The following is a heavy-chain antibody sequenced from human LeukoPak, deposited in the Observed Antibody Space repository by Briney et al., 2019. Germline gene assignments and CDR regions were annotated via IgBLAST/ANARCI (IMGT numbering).Heavy chain of an antibody. CDR2: IYPGDSDT. CDR3: ARQKASYDSSGYYPFDY. CDR1: GYRFTSYW. J-gene: IGHJ4*02. Sequence: GESLKISCNGSGYRFTSYWIAWVRQMPGKGLEWMGIIYPGDSDTRYSPSFQGQTTISADKSISTAYLQWSSLKASDTAMYYCARQKASYDSSGYYPFDYWGQGTLVTVSS. D-gene: IGHD3-22*01. V-gene: IGHV5-51*01.